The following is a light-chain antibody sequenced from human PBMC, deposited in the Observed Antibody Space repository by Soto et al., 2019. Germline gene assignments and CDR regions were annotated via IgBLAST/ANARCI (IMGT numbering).Light chain of an antibody. CDR3: SSYTSSSNLYV. CDR1: SSDVGGYNY. V-gene: IGLV2-14*01. CDR2: EVS. J-gene: IGLJ1*01. Sequence: QSALTQPASVSGSPGQSITISCTGTSSDVGGYNYVSWYQQHPGKAPKLMISEVSNRPSGVSNRFSGSKSGNTASLTISGLQAEDEADYYCSSYTSSSNLYVFGTGTKLTVL.